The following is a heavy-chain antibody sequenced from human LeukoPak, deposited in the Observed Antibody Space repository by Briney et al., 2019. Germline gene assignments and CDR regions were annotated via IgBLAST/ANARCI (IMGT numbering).Heavy chain of an antibody. D-gene: IGHD2-21*02. V-gene: IGHV3-23*01. CDR1: GFTFSSYA. Sequence: TGGSLRLSCAASGFTFSSYAMSWVRQAPGKGLEWVSAISGSGGSTYYADSVKGRFTISRDNSKNTLYLQMNSLRAEDTAVYYCAKDGAYCGGDCYWGYYFDYWGQGTLVTVSS. CDR2: ISGSGGST. J-gene: IGHJ4*02. CDR3: AKDGAYCGGDCYWGYYFDY.